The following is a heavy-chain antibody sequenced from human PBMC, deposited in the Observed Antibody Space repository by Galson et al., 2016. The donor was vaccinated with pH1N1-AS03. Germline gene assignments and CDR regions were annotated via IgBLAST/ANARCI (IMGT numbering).Heavy chain of an antibody. CDR3: AKDKGSSRHDDY. Sequence: SLRLSCAASGFTFRNFFMHWVRQVPGKGLQWVSSITSGGNTYYADSVKGRFTISRDNSKQTLYLQMNSLRAEDAAVYLCAKDKGSSRHDDYWGQGTRVTVSS. V-gene: IGHV3-23*01. CDR2: ITSGGNT. CDR1: GFTFRNFF. J-gene: IGHJ4*02. D-gene: IGHD6-13*01.